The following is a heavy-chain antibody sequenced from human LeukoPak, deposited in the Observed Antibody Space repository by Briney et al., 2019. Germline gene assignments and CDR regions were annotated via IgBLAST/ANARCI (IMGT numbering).Heavy chain of an antibody. CDR1: GVTFSSYS. J-gene: IGHJ4*02. Sequence: GGSLRLSCAASGVTFSSYSMSWVRQAPGKGLEWVSGISGSGGSTYYAASVKGRFTISRDNSKNTLYLQLNSLSAEDTAVYYCAKAAYGSGTYYFDYWGQGTLVTVSS. D-gene: IGHD3-10*01. CDR2: ISGSGGST. V-gene: IGHV3-23*01. CDR3: AKAAYGSGTYYFDY.